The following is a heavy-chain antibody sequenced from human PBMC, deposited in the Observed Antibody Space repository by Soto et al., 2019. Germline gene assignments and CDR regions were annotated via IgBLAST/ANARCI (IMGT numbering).Heavy chain of an antibody. CDR2: IDPSGGST. CDR3: TRGSTVVTLDYFDS. V-gene: IGHV1-46*03. D-gene: IGHD2-21*02. J-gene: IGHJ4*02. Sequence: QVQLVQSGAEVKKPGASVKASCKASGYTVTRHYMHWVRQAPGQGLEWMGIIDPSGGSTTYAQKFQDRVTMTRDMSTRTVYMELSSLRSDDTAIYYCTRGSTVVTLDYFDSWGQGTLVTVSS. CDR1: GYTVTRHY.